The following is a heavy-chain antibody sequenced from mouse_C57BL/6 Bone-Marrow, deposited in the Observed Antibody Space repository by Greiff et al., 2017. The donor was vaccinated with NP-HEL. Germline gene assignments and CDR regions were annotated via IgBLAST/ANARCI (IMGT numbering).Heavy chain of an antibody. D-gene: IGHD1-1*01. CDR3: ARFITTVVAPLFDY. CDR1: GYTFTSYW. V-gene: IGHV1-64*01. Sequence: QVQLKQSGAELVKPGASVKLSCKASGYTFTSYWMHWVKQRPGQGLEWIGMIHPNSGSTNYNEKFKSKATLTVDKSSSTAYMQLSSLTSEDSAVYYCARFITTVVAPLFDYWGQGTTLTVSS. CDR2: IHPNSGST. J-gene: IGHJ2*01.